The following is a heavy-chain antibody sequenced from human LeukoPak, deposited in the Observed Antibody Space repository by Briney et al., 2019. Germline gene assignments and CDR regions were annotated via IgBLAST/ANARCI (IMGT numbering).Heavy chain of an antibody. CDR3: AKNFAVGELLSIFDY. CDR2: ISGSGGST. D-gene: IGHD3-10*01. CDR1: GFTFSSYA. J-gene: IGHJ4*02. V-gene: IGHV3-23*01. Sequence: GGSLRLSCAASGFTFSSYAMSWDRQAPGKVLEWVSAISGSGGSTYYADSVKGRFTISRDNSKNTLYLQMNSLRAEDTAVYYCAKNFAVGELLSIFDYWGQGTLVTVSS.